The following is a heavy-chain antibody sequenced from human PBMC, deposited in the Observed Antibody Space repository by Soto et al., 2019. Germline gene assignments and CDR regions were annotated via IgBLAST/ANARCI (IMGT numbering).Heavy chain of an antibody. CDR1: GGSISSYY. D-gene: IGHD3-10*01. V-gene: IGHV4-59*01. Sequence: SETLSLTCTVSGGSISSYYWSWIRQPPGKGLEWIGYIYYSGSTNYNPSLKSRVTISVDTSKNQFSLKLSSVTAADTAVYYCARVGTRYYYGSGSYHGSEAQVDYWGQGTLVTVSS. J-gene: IGHJ4*02. CDR2: IYYSGST. CDR3: ARVGTRYYYGSGSYHGSEAQVDY.